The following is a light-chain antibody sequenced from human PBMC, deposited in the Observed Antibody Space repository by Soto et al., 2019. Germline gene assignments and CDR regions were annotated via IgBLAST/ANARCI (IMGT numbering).Light chain of an antibody. CDR2: DAS. CDR1: QDITKS. CDR3: QQFAHLPT. V-gene: IGKV1-33*01. J-gene: IGKJ4*01. Sequence: DMQMTQSPTSLSASIGDRVTISCQASQDITKSLNWYQQKAGKAPKVLIYDASNLETGVPSRFSGTGSGTESTLTISTLQPEDVATYYCQQFAHLPTFGGGTKVDIK.